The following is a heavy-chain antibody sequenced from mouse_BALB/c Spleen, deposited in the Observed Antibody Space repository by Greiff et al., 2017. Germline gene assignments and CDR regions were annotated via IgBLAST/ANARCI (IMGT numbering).Heavy chain of an antibody. CDR3: TREGRYDWYFDG. CDR2: IYPGSGST. CDR1: GYTFTDYV. D-gene: IGHD2-14*01. Sequence: VQLQQSGPELVKPGASVKMSCKASGYTFTDYVISWVKQRTGQGLEWIGEIYPGSGSTNYDEKFKSKATLTVDTSSSTAYMQLSSLTSEDSAVYYCTREGRYDWYFDGWGAGTTVTVSS. J-gene: IGHJ1*01. V-gene: IGHV1-81*01.